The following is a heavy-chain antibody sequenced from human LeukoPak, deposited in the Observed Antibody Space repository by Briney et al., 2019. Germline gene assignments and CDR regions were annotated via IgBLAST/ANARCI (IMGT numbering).Heavy chain of an antibody. CDR2: IYYSGST. D-gene: IGHD6-19*01. Sequence: SETLSLTCTVSGGSISSYYWSWIRQPPGKGLEWIGYIYYSGSTNYNPSLKSRVTISVDTSKNQFSLKLSSETAADTAVYYCASSRGIAVVDYWGQGTLVTVSS. J-gene: IGHJ4*02. CDR3: ASSRGIAVVDY. CDR1: GGSISSYY. V-gene: IGHV4-59*01.